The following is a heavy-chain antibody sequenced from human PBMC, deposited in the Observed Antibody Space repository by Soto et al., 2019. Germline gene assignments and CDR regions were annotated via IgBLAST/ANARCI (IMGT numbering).Heavy chain of an antibody. V-gene: IGHV3-7*01. CDR1: GFTFSSYW. J-gene: IGHJ6*03. CDR3: ARDRLVVPAAMGNYYYYMDV. Sequence: GGSLRLSCAASGFTFSSYWMSWVRQAPGKGLEWVANIKQDGSEKYYVDSVKGRFTISRDNAKNSLYLQMNSLRAEDTAVYYCARDRLVVPAAMGNYYYYMDVWGKGTTVTVSS. D-gene: IGHD2-2*01. CDR2: IKQDGSEK.